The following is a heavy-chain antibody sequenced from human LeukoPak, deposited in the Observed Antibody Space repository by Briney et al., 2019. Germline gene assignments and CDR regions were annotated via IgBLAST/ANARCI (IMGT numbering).Heavy chain of an antibody. V-gene: IGHV4-61*02. D-gene: IGHD2-2*01. CDR3: ASDIVVVPAGIGDNWFDP. J-gene: IGHJ5*02. CDR1: GGSISSGSYY. Sequence: SETLSLTCTVSGGSISSGSYYWSWIRQPAGKGLEWIGRIYTSGSTNYNPSLKSRVTISVDTSKNQFSLKLSSVTAADTAVYYCASDIVVVPAGIGDNWFDPWGQGTLVTVSS. CDR2: IYTSGST.